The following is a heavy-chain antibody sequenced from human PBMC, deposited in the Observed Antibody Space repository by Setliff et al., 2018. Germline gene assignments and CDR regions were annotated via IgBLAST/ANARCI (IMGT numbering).Heavy chain of an antibody. J-gene: IGHJ6*02. CDR2: TSSTGRYR. CDR1: GFTFSAYS. D-gene: IGHD2-15*01. Sequence: GGSLRLSCSASGFTFSAYSMNWVRQAPGKGLEWVASTSSTGRYRFYADSVKGRFTISRDNAKNSLYLQMNSLRAEDTAVYYCVRDPGGGFPSYYGMDVWGQGTTVTVSS. CDR3: VRDPGGGFPSYYGMDV. V-gene: IGHV3-21*01.